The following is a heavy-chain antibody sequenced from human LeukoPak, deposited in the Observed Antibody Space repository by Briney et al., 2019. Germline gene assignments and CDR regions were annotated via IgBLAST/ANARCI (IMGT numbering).Heavy chain of an antibody. V-gene: IGHV4-59*01. CDR1: GGSISSYY. D-gene: IGHD6-19*01. CDR3: ARGSSGWENDAFDI. Sequence: TASETLSLTCTVSGGSISSYYWSWIRQPPGKGLEWIGYIYYSGSTNYNPSLKSRVTTSVDTSKNQFSLKLSSVTAADTAVYYCARGSSGWENDAFDIWGQGTMVTVSS. CDR2: IYYSGST. J-gene: IGHJ3*02.